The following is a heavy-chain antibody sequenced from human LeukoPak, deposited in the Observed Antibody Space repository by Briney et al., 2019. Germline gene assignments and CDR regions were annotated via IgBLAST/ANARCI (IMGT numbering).Heavy chain of an antibody. CDR3: ARSWQEVGTFDY. V-gene: IGHV4-59*13. Sequence: SGTLSLTCTVSGGSISNYYWTWIRHPPGKRLEWIGYIYYNGRTNYNPSLKSRVTMSVDTSKNQFSLNLSSVTAADTAVYYCARSWQEVGTFDYWGQGTLVTVSS. CDR1: GGSISNYY. D-gene: IGHD4-23*01. CDR2: IYYNGRT. J-gene: IGHJ4*02.